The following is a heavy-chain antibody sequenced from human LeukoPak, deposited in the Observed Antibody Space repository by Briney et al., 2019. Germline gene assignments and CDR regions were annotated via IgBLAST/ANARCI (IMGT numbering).Heavy chain of an antibody. CDR2: IYYSGST. D-gene: IGHD5-18*01. CDR1: GGSISRYY. J-gene: IGHJ4*02. V-gene: IGHV4-59*08. Sequence: PSETLSLTCTVSGGSISRYYWSWIRQPPGKGLEWIGYIYYSGSTNYNPSLKSRVTISVDTSKNQFSLKLSPVTAADTAVYYCARHNVDTAIFDYWGQGTLVTVSS. CDR3: ARHNVDTAIFDY.